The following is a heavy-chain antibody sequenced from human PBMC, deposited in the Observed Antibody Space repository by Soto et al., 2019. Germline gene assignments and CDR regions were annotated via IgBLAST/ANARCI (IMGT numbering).Heavy chain of an antibody. V-gene: IGHV4-59*01. CDR2: IYYSWST. CDR3: ARGWGGYFDP. CDR1: GGSISRYY. J-gene: IGHJ2*01. Sequence: QVQLQESAPGLVKPSETLSLTCTVSGGSISRYYWSWIRKLPGKGLEWIGYIYYSWSTNYNPSRKRRVNISLDTSKIQFTLKPRSVTAADTAVHYCARGWGGYFDPWGRGTLVTVSS. D-gene: IGHD1-26*01.